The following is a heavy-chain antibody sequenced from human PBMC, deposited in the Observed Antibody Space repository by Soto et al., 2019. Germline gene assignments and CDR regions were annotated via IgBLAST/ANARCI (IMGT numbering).Heavy chain of an antibody. CDR3: ARGRGNGYSSGWRVLGRRQRLDY. CDR1: GGSFSGYY. D-gene: IGHD6-19*01. V-gene: IGHV4-34*01. J-gene: IGHJ4*02. Sequence: QVQLQQWGAGLLKPSETLSLTCAVYGGSFSGYYWSWIRQPPGKGLEWIGEINHSGSTNYNPSLKSRVTISVDTSKNQFSLKLSSVTAADTAVYYCARGRGNGYSSGWRVLGRRQRLDYWGQGTLVTVSS. CDR2: INHSGST.